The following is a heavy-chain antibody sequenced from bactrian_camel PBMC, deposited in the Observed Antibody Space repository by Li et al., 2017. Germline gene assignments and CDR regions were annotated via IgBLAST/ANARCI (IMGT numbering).Heavy chain of an antibody. Sequence: DVQLVESGGGLVQPGGSLRLSCAASGFTFRFYAMSWVRLAPGKGLEWVSAINSGGSNTYYTDSVKGRFTISRDNAKITLYLQMNSLKTEDTAVYYCAAAGGSWYPWGYWGQGAQVTVS. CDR2: INSGGSNT. CDR3: AAAGGSWYPWGY. CDR1: GFTFRFYA. V-gene: IGHV3S31*01. J-gene: IGHJ6*01. D-gene: IGHD6*01.